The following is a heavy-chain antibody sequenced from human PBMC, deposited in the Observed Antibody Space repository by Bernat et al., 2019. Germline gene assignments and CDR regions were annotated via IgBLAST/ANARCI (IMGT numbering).Heavy chain of an antibody. CDR3: AKDLAYGSGNYFDY. D-gene: IGHD3-10*01. CDR1: GFIFSSYA. CDR2: ISGRGSST. V-gene: IGHV3-23*01. Sequence: EVQLLESGGGLVQPGGSLRLSCAASGFIFSSYAMSWVRQAPGKGLVWVSGISGRGSSTSYADSMKGRFTISRDNSKNTLYLQMNSLRAEDTAVYYCAKDLAYGSGNYFDYWGQGTLVTVSS. J-gene: IGHJ4*02.